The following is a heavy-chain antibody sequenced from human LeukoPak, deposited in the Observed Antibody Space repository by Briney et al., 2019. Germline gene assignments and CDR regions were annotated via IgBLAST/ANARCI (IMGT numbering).Heavy chain of an antibody. D-gene: IGHD6-6*01. CDR1: GFTFGAYT. CDR2: ISGTSTYI. J-gene: IGHJ6*03. CDR3: ARDYSSSSLRVMDYYYMDV. Sequence: GGSLRLSCVASGFTFGAYTMNWVRQAPGKGQEWLSSISGTSTYIHYADSVKGRFTISRDNAKVSLYLQVNSLRAEDTAMYYCARDYSSSSLRVMDYYYMDVWGRGTTVTVSS. V-gene: IGHV3-21*01.